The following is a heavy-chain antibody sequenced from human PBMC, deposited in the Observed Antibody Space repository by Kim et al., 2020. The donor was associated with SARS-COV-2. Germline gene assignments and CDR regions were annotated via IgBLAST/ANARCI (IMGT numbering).Heavy chain of an antibody. D-gene: IGHD4-17*01. Sequence: KYSVDSVQGRFTISRDNAKKSLYLQMNSLRAEDTAVYYCARYGFYYGMDVWGQGTTVTVSS. CDR2: K. V-gene: IGHV3-7*01. CDR3: ARYGFYYGMDV. J-gene: IGHJ6*02.